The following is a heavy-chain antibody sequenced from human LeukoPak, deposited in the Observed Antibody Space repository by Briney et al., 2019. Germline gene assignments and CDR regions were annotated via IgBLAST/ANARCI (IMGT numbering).Heavy chain of an antibody. D-gene: IGHD4-23*01. CDR1: GGSIRRYY. V-gene: IGHV4-59*01. CDR3: ARGRNDNGGMFFDS. J-gene: IGHJ4*02. CDR2: ISYSGYT. Sequence: PSETLSLTCTVSGGSIRRYYWSWIRQAPGKGLEWIGFISYSGYTSYSPSLKSRVAISVDPSKSQFSLRLSSMTAADTAIYYCARGRNDNGGMFFDSWAQGTLVTVSS.